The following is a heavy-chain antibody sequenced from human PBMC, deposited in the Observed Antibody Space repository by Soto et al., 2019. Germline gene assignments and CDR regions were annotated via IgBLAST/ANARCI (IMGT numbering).Heavy chain of an antibody. CDR2: ISWNSDTI. CDR1: GFSFENYA. CDR3: AKAGGSGSYYGGCDY. Sequence: EVQLVESGGGLAQPGRSLRLYCAASGFSFENYAMHWVRQVPGKGLEWVSGISWNSDTIGYADSVKGRFTISRDNAKKSLYLQMNSLRVEDTALYYCAKAGGSGSYYGGCDYWGQGTLVTVSS. D-gene: IGHD1-26*01. J-gene: IGHJ4*02. V-gene: IGHV3-9*01.